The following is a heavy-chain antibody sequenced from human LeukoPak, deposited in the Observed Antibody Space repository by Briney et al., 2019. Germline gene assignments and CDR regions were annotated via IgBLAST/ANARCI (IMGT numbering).Heavy chain of an antibody. J-gene: IGHJ5*02. D-gene: IGHD6-6*01. CDR1: GGSFSGYY. Sequence: PSETLSLTCAVYGGSFSGYYWSWIRQPPGKGLEWIGYIYYSGSTYYNPSLKSRVTISVDTSKNQFSLKLSSVTAADTAVYYCARARSIAVWFDPWGQGTLVTVSS. CDR2: IYYSGST. V-gene: IGHV4-34*09. CDR3: ARARSIAVWFDP.